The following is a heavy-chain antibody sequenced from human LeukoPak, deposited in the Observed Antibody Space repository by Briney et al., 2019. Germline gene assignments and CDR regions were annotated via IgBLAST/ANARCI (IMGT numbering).Heavy chain of an antibody. CDR1: GFTFSSYA. D-gene: IGHD6-19*01. Sequence: GGPLRLSCAASGFTFSSYAMSWVRQAPGKGLEWVSAISGSGGSTYYADSVKGRFTISRDNSKNTLYLQMNSLRAEDTAVYYCARDAQYSSGWYDDYWGQGTLVTVSS. V-gene: IGHV3-23*01. CDR2: ISGSGGST. J-gene: IGHJ4*02. CDR3: ARDAQYSSGWYDDY.